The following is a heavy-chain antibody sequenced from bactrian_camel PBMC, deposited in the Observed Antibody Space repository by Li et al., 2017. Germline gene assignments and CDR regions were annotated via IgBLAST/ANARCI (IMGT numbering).Heavy chain of an antibody. J-gene: IGHJ4*01. CDR2: IDESSTT. Sequence: HVQLVESGGGTVQVGGSLRLSCSSGGYNFASACMGWFRQVPKKEREGIGAIDESSTTTYTDSVKGRFTISKDNAKNTLYLQMNSLKPEDTAMYYCAASPAAISLWTTWVPYRGQGTQVTVS. D-gene: IGHD5*01. V-gene: IGHV3S1*01. CDR3: AASPAAISLWTTWVPY. CDR1: GYNFASAC.